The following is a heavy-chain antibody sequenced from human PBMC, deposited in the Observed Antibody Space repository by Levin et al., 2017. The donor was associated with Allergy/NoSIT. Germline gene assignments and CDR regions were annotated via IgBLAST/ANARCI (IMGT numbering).Heavy chain of an antibody. CDR2: VFHSGIA. CDR1: GDSITGSDW. J-gene: IGHJ5*02. D-gene: IGHD5-24*01. V-gene: IGHV4-4*02. CDR3: AGVDTMAAAPES. Sequence: SETLSLTCAVSGDSITGSDWWTWVRQPPGKGLEWIGEVFHSGIANYNPSLESRVIMSVDKSKNLFSLRLSSVTAADTAVYYCAGVDTMAAAPESWGQGVLVTVSS.